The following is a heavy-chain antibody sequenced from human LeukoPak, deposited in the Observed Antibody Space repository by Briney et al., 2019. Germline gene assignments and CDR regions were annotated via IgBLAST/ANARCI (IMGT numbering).Heavy chain of an antibody. CDR3: ARDYNRYCSGTSCYSDAFDI. Sequence: SETPSLTCTVSGGSISSYYWSWIRQPAGKGLEWIGRIYTSGSTNYNPSLKSRVTMSVDTSKNQFSLKLSSVTAADTAVYYRARDYNRYCSGTSCYSDAFDIWGQGTMVTVSS. CDR2: IYTSGST. CDR1: GGSISSYY. J-gene: IGHJ3*02. V-gene: IGHV4-4*07. D-gene: IGHD2-2*02.